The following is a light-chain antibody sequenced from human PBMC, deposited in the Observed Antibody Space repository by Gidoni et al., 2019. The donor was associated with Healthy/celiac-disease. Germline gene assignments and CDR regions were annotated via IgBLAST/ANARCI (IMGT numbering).Light chain of an antibody. CDR2: AAS. V-gene: IGKV1-39*01. CDR1: QSISSY. CDR3: QQSYSTLIT. J-gene: IGKJ5*01. Sequence: DIQMTQSPSSLSASVGDRVTITCRASQSISSYLNWYQQKPGKAPKLLIYAASSSQSGVPSRFSGSGSGTDFTLTISSLQPEDFATYYCQQSYSTLITFGQGTRLEIK.